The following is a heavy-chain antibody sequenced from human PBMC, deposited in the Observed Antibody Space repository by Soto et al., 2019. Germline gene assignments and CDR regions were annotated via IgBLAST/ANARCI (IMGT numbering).Heavy chain of an antibody. D-gene: IGHD1-7*01. Sequence: GGSLRLSCAASGFTFSSYVMSWVRQAPGKGLEWVSTISAGGSSTYYADSVKGRFTISRDNSKNTLYLQMNSLRPEDTAVYYCAKEGALELYYFDYWGQGTLVTVSP. CDR2: ISAGGSST. CDR3: AKEGALELYYFDY. CDR1: GFTFSSYV. J-gene: IGHJ4*02. V-gene: IGHV3-23*01.